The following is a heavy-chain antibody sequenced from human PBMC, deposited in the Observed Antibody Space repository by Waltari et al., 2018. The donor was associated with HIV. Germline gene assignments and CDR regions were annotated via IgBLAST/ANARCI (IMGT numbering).Heavy chain of an antibody. CDR1: GGSFSGYY. CDR2: INHSRST. CDR3: ARIPIVATIWEAYYGMDV. J-gene: IGHJ6*02. D-gene: IGHD5-12*01. Sequence: QVQLQQWGAGLLKPSETLSLTCAVYGGSFSGYYWSWIRQPPGKGLAWIGEINHSRSTNYNPSLKSRVTISVDTSKNQFSLKLSSVTAADTAVYYCARIPIVATIWEAYYGMDVWGQGTTVTVSS. V-gene: IGHV4-34*01.